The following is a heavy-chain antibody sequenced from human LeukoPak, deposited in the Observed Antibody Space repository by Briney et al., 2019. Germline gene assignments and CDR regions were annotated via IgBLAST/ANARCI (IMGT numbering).Heavy chain of an antibody. D-gene: IGHD5-24*01. CDR2: IYYSGST. Sequence: SETLSLTCTVSGGSISSGDYYWSWIRQPPGKGLEWIGDIYYSGSTYYNPSLKSRVTISVDASKNQFSLKLTSVTAADTAVYYCARVNPRGDGYNNYYFDYWGQGTLVTVSS. CDR1: GGSISSGDYY. V-gene: IGHV4-30-4*01. J-gene: IGHJ4*02. CDR3: ARVNPRGDGYNNYYFDY.